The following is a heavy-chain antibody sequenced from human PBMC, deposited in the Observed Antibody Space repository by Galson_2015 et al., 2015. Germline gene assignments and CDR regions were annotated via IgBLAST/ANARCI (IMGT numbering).Heavy chain of an antibody. CDR3: ARDSAAAGVLYYYYYGMDV. CDR1: GDSVSSNSAA. Sequence: CAISGDSVSSNSAAWNWIRQSPSRGLGWLGRTYYRSKWYNDYAVSVKSRTTINPDTSKNQFSLQLNSVTPEDTAVYYCARDSAAAGVLYYYYYGMDVWGQGTTVTVSS. J-gene: IGHJ6*02. CDR2: TYYRSKWYN. D-gene: IGHD6-13*01. V-gene: IGHV6-1*01.